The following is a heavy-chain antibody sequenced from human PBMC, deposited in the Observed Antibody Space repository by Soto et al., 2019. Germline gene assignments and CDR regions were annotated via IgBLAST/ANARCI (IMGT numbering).Heavy chain of an antibody. J-gene: IGHJ5*02. CDR3: ARVNYGSGSFWFDP. CDR2: IYYSGST. CDR1: GGSISSYY. Sequence: SETLSLTCTVSGGSISSYYWSWIRQPPGKGLEWIGYIYYSGSTNYNPSLKSRVTISVDTSKNQFSLKLSSVTAADTAVYYCARVNYGSGSFWFDPWGQGTLVTVS. D-gene: IGHD3-10*01. V-gene: IGHV4-59*01.